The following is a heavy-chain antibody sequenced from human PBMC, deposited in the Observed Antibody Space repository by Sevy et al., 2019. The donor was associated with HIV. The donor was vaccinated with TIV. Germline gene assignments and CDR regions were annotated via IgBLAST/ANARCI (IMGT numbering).Heavy chain of an antibody. CDR3: ATTSTPLYYYALDV. CDR2: IYSGENT. V-gene: IGHV3-53*01. Sequence: GGSLRLSSAASGFTVSSKYMSWVRQAPGKGLEWVSVIYSGENTYYEDSVKGRFTTSRDNSKNTLNLEMNNLRAEDTAIYYCATTSTPLYYYALDVWGQGTTVTGSS. D-gene: IGHD1-26*01. CDR1: GFTVSSKY. J-gene: IGHJ6*02.